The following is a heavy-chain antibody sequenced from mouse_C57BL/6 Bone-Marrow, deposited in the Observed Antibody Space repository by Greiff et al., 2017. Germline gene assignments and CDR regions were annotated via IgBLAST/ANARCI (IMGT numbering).Heavy chain of an antibody. D-gene: IGHD2-13*01. CDR1: GYTFTSYG. CDR3: ARRGL. Sequence: QVQLKQSGAELARPGASVKLSCKASGYTFTSYGISWVKQRTGQGLEWIGEIYPRSGNTYYNEKFKGKATLTADKSSSTAYMELRSLTSEDSAVYFCARRGLWGQGTLVTVSA. CDR2: IYPRSGNT. J-gene: IGHJ3*01. V-gene: IGHV1-81*01.